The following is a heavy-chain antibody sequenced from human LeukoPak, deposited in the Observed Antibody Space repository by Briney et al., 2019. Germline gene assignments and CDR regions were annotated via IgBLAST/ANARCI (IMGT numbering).Heavy chain of an antibody. Sequence: TGGSLRLSCAASGFSFTSYGMHWVRQAPGKGLEWVAFIRYDGSIKYYADSVKGRFTISRDNSKNTLYLEINSLRPEDTAMYYCAKDQETNPTCFDSWGRGTLVTVAS. D-gene: IGHD1-14*01. CDR3: AKDQETNPTCFDS. CDR2: IRYDGSIK. J-gene: IGHJ4*02. CDR1: GFSFTSYG. V-gene: IGHV3-30*02.